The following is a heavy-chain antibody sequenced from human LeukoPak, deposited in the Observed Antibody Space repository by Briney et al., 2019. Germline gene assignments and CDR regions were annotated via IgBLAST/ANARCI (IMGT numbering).Heavy chain of an antibody. CDR3: ARDWRDYGDYGYYYEY. Sequence: PGGSLRLSCAASGFTFNSYAMHWVRQAPGKGLEWVAVISYDGGNKYYADSVRGRFAISRDNAQNTVYLQMNSLRDEDTAVYYCARDWRDYGDYGYYYEYWGQGTLVTVSS. CDR2: ISYDGGNK. V-gene: IGHV3-30*09. D-gene: IGHD4-17*01. CDR1: GFTFNSYA. J-gene: IGHJ4*02.